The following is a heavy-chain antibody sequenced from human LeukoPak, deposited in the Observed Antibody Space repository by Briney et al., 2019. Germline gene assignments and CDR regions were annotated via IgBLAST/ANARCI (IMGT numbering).Heavy chain of an antibody. CDR1: GGSITNYY. CDR3: ARSTQDSSTSFDY. D-gene: IGHD6-6*01. CDR2: IYHSGST. Sequence: SGTLSLTCTVSGGSITNYYWSWIRQPPGKGLEYIGFIYHSGSTNYNPSLKSRVTMSVDKSKNQCSLRLSSVTAADTAIYFCARSTQDSSTSFDYWGPGNPGHRLL. J-gene: IGHJ4*02. V-gene: IGHV4-59*01.